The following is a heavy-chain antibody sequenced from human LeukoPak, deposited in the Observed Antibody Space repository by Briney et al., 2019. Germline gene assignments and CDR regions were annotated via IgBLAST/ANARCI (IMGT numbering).Heavy chain of an antibody. J-gene: IGHJ4*02. CDR2: IYTSGST. D-gene: IGHD6-19*01. Sequence: PSETLSLTCTVSGGSISSYYWSWIRQPAGKGLEWIGRIYTSGSTNYNPSLKSRVTMSVDTSKNQFSLKLRSGPAADTAVYYCARDAEAVAGILDDWGQGTLVTVSS. CDR1: GGSISSYY. V-gene: IGHV4-4*07. CDR3: ARDAEAVAGILDD.